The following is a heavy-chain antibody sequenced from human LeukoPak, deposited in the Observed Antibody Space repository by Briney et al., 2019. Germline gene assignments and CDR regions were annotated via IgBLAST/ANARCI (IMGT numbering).Heavy chain of an antibody. J-gene: IGHJ4*02. CDR3: ASVPYCSSTSCYRGFLFY. Sequence: SETLSLTCTVSGGSISSSSYYWGRIRQPPGKGLEWIGSIYYSGSTYYNPSLKSRVTISVDTSKNQFSLKLSSVTAADTAVYYCASVPYCSSTSCYRGFLFYWGQGTLVTVSS. CDR2: IYYSGST. D-gene: IGHD2-2*02. V-gene: IGHV4-39*01. CDR1: GGSISSSSYY.